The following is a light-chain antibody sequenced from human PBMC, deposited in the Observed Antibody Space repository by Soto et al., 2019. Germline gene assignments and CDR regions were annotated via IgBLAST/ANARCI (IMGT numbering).Light chain of an antibody. V-gene: IGLV1-40*01. J-gene: IGLJ3*02. CDR3: QSYDSSLNSFV. CDR2: ENN. Sequence: QSVLTQPASVSGASGERVTISCAGSSSNIGAGHDVHWYHQIPGTAPRLLIFENNNRPSGVPDRFFVSKSGSSASLAITGLQTEDEADYYCQSYDSSLNSFVFGGGTKLTV. CDR1: SSNIGAGHD.